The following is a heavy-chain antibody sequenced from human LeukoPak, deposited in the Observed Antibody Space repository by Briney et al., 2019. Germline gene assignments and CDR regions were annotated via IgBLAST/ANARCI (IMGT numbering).Heavy chain of an antibody. V-gene: IGHV4-34*01. CDR2: INHSGST. D-gene: IGHD6-6*01. CDR1: GGSFSGYY. Sequence: SETLSLTCAVYGGSFSGYYWSWIRQPPGKGLGWIGEINHSGSTNYNPSLKSRVTISVDTSKNQFSLKLSSVTAADTAVYYCARTGGSSREGYDYWGQGTLVTVSS. J-gene: IGHJ4*02. CDR3: ARTGGSSREGYDY.